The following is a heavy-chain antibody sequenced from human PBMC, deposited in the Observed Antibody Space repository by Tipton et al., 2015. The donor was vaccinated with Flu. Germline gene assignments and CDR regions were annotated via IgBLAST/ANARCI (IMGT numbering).Heavy chain of an antibody. Sequence: LRLSCTVSSGSIRSTNYFCAWIRQPPGKGLELIGSIYPSGTTYYNPSLKSRVTISVDTSKSQFSLKLRSVTAADTAVYYCARLSYYDVDLKNFYFDYWGQGALVTVSS. CDR3: ARLSYYDVDLKNFYFDY. CDR2: IYPSGTT. D-gene: IGHD3-10*02. V-gene: IGHV4-39*01. CDR1: SGSIRSTNYF. J-gene: IGHJ4*02.